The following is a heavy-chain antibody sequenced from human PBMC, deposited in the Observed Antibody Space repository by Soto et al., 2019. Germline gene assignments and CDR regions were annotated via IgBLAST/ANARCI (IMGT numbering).Heavy chain of an antibody. CDR3: ARERSVATIRGNNWFDP. J-gene: IGHJ5*02. CDR2: INHSGST. Sequence: QVQLQQWGAGLLKPSETLSLTCAVYGGSFSGYYWSWIRQPPGKGLEWIGEINHSGSTNYNPSLKSRVTISVDTSKNQFSLKLSSVTAADTAVYYGARERSVATIRGNNWFDPWGQGTLVTVSS. V-gene: IGHV4-34*01. CDR1: GGSFSGYY. D-gene: IGHD5-12*01.